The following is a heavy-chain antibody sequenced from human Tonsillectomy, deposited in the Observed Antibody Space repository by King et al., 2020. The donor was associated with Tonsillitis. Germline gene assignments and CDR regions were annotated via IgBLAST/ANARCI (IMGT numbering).Heavy chain of an antibody. CDR3: AREGYYVYYYYGMDV. J-gene: IGHJ6*02. Sequence: VQLVESGGGLVKPGGSLRLSCAASGFTFSSNSMNWVRQAPGKGLEWVSSISSTSSYIYYADSVKGRFTISRDNAKNSLYLQMNSLRAEDTAVYYCAREGYYVYYYYGMDVWGQGTTVTVSS. CDR1: GFTFSSNS. CDR2: ISSTSSYI. V-gene: IGHV3-21*01. D-gene: IGHD3-16*01.